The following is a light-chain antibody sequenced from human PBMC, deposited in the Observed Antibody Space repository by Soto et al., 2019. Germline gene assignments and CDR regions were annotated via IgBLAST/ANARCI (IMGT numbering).Light chain of an antibody. CDR3: QQYNSYWT. Sequence: DIQMTQSPSTLSASVGDRVTITCRASQSIRSWLAWYQQKPGKAPKLLIYKASSLESGVPSRFSGSGSGTEFTLTISSLQPDDYATDYCQQYNSYWTGGEGTKVEIK. CDR1: QSIRSW. CDR2: KAS. J-gene: IGKJ1*01. V-gene: IGKV1-5*03.